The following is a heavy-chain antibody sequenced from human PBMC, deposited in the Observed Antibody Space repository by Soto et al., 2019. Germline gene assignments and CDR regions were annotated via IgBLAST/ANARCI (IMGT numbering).Heavy chain of an antibody. CDR2: ISDSADNI. CDR1: GFTFSDYA. CDR3: VREFGIDVKNYFDP. V-gene: IGHV3-23*01. D-gene: IGHD3-10*01. Sequence: EVQLLESGGGLVQPGGSLRLSCAASGFTFSDYAISWVRLAPGRGLEWVSAISDSADNIYYADSVKGRFTISRDNSKNTLYLQMNRLRADDTAVCYCVREFGIDVKNYFDPWGQGTQVTVSS. J-gene: IGHJ5*02.